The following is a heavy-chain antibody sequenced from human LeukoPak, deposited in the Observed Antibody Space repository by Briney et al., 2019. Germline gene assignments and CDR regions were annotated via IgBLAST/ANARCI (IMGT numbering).Heavy chain of an antibody. Sequence: PGGSLRLSCVASGFTFSYYSMNWVRQAPGKGLEWVAVISNDGSNKYYADSVKGRFTISRDNSKNTLYLQMNSLRAEDTAVYYCARVQGQWLVHPYFDYWGQGTLVTVSS. CDR1: GFTFSYYS. D-gene: IGHD6-19*01. V-gene: IGHV3-30*03. CDR3: ARVQGQWLVHPYFDY. J-gene: IGHJ4*02. CDR2: ISNDGSNK.